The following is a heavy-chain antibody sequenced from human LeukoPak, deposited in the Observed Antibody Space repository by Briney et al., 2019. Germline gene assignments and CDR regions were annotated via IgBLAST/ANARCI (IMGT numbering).Heavy chain of an antibody. J-gene: IGHJ5*02. Sequence: GGSLRLSRAASGFTFSEYYMNWIRQAPGKGLEWVAYISSSGSHINHADSVKGRFTISRDNAKNSLSLQMNSLRAEDTAVYYCARGSDWNQDVSFTWGQGTLVTVSS. CDR2: ISSSGSHI. D-gene: IGHD1-1*01. V-gene: IGHV3-11*06. CDR3: ARGSDWNQDVSFT. CDR1: GFTFSEYY.